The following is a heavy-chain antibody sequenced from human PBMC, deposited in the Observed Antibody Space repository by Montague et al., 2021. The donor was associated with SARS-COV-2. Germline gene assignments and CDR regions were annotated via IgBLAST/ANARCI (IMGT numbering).Heavy chain of an antibody. CDR3: ARKIIANAFDV. Sequence: SETLSLTCEVSGDSISSYYWSWIRQSPGKGLEWIGFIYESGSTLYNPSLKSRITISVDRSKNQFSLRLNSVTAADTAVYYCARKIIANAFDVWGHGTTVTVSS. CDR1: GDSISSYY. J-gene: IGHJ3*01. CDR2: IYESGST. V-gene: IGHV4-59*12. D-gene: IGHD2/OR15-2a*01.